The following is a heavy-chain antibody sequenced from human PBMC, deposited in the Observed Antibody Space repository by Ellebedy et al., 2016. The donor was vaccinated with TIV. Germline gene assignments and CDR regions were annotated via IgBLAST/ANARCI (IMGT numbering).Heavy chain of an antibody. CDR3: AREYYYDRSASPSFYFDY. CDR1: GFTVSSYV. CDR2: ISHDGSNT. D-gene: IGHD3-22*01. V-gene: IGHV3-30-3*01. J-gene: IGHJ4*02. Sequence: GESLKISXAASGFTVSSYVIHWVRQAPGKGLEWVAVISHDGSNTYYTDSVKGRFTISRDDSKNTLYLQMNSLRVEDTAVYYCAREYYYDRSASPSFYFDYWGQGTLVTVSS.